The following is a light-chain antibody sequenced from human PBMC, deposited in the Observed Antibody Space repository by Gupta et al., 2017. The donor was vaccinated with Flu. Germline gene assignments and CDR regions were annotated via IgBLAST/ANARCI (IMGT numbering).Light chain of an antibody. CDR1: QSLLQITEHNY. Sequence: VTPGEPASISCRSSQSLLQITEHNYFEGYVQKPGESPQLLIYLGSTRASGVPDKSSGSGSGTDVTPKINSVEAEDVGVYFCMQAQQPTLTFGDGTKVEIQ. CDR3: MQAQQPTLT. J-gene: IGKJ4*01. V-gene: IGKV2-28*01. CDR2: LGS.